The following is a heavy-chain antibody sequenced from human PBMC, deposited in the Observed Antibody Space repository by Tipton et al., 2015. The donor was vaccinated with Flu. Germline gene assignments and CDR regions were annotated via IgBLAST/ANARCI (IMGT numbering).Heavy chain of an antibody. D-gene: IGHD1-1*01. CDR2: IYYSGST. J-gene: IGHJ6*02. CDR1: GGSISSYY. CDR3: ARRRGGYGRYYYYGMDV. V-gene: IGHV4-59*08. Sequence: LRLSCTVSGGSISSYYWSWIRQPPGKGLEWIGYIYYSGSTNYNPSLKSRVTISVDTSKNQFSLKLSSVTAADTAVYYCARRRGGYGRYYYYGMDVWGQGTTVTVSS.